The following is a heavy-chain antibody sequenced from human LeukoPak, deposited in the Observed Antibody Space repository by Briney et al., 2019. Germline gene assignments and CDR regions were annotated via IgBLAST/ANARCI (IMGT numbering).Heavy chain of an antibody. CDR1: GITFSSYA. CDR3: AKAFSSSWDEAYFDY. V-gene: IGHV3-23*01. Sequence: PGGSLRLSCAASGITFSSYAMSWVRQAPGKGLECISLITGNGGSTYYADSVKGRVTISRDNSKNTLYLQMSSLRAEDTAVYYCAKAFSSSWDEAYFDYWGQGTLVTVSS. J-gene: IGHJ4*02. CDR2: ITGNGGST. D-gene: IGHD6-13*01.